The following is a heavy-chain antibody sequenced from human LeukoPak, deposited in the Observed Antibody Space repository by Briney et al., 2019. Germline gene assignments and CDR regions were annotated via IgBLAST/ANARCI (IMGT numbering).Heavy chain of an antibody. D-gene: IGHD2-2*01. CDR2: IKSKTDGGTT. J-gene: IGHJ4*02. CDR1: GFTFSNAW. CDR3: TPTIWVVVPAAIGG. Sequence: GGSLRLSCAASGFTFSNAWMSWVRQAPGKGLEWVGRIKSKTDGGTTDYAAPVKGRFTISRDDSKNTLYLQMNSLKTEDTAVYYCTPTIWVVVPAAIGGWGQGTLVTVSS. V-gene: IGHV3-15*01.